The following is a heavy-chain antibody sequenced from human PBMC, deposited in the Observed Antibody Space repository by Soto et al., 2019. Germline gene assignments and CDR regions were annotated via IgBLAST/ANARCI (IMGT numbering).Heavy chain of an antibody. J-gene: IGHJ4*02. CDR3: TRGKYYYDRALDY. V-gene: IGHV3-49*04. CDR1: GFTFGDYA. D-gene: IGHD3-22*01. Sequence: GGSLRLSCTASGFTFGDYAMSWVRQAPGKGLEWVGFIRSKAYGGTTEYAASVKGRFTISRDDSKSIAYLQMNSLKTEDTAAYSCTRGKYYYDRALDYWGQGTLVTVSS. CDR2: IRSKAYGGTT.